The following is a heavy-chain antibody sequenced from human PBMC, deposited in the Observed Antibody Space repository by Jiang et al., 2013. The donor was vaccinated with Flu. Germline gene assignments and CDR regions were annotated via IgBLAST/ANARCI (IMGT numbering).Heavy chain of an antibody. D-gene: IGHD3-22*01. CDR1: GGSISSSSYY. J-gene: IGHJ4*02. CDR2: IYYSGST. V-gene: IGHV4-39*01. Sequence: ETLSLTCTVSGGSISSSSYYWGWIRQPPGKGLEWIGSIYYSGSTYYNPSLKSRVTISVDTSKNQFSLKLSSVTAADTAVYYGARPDSSGYYVDYWGQGTLVTVSS. CDR3: ARPDSSGYYVDY.